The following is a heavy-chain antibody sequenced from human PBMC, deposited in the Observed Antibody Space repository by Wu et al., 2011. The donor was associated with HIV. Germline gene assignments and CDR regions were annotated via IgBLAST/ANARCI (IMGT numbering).Heavy chain of an antibody. CDR2: INPNSGGT. J-gene: IGHJ4*02. D-gene: IGHD2-21*01. CDR1: GYTFTGYY. V-gene: IGHV1-2*02. CDR3: ARVVGGGAEGSY. Sequence: QVQLVQSGAEVKKPGASVKVSCKASGYTFTGYYMHWVRQAPGQGLEWMGWINPNSGGTSYAQKFQGRVTMTRDTSISTAYMELSRLRSDDTAVYYCARVVGGGAEGSYWGQGTLVTVSS.